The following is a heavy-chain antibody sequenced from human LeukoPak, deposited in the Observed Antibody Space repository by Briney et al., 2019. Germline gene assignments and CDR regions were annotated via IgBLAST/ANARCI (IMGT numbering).Heavy chain of an antibody. V-gene: IGHV3-7*01. Sequence: PGGSLRLSCAVSGFIFRSYWMTWVRQAPGKGLEWVASIKQDGSEKYYVDSVKGRFTISRDNAKNSLYLQMNSLRAEDTAIYYCARTDSSGYFDYWGQGTLVTVSS. D-gene: IGHD3-22*01. CDR3: ARTDSSGYFDY. CDR2: IKQDGSEK. J-gene: IGHJ4*02. CDR1: GFIFRSYW.